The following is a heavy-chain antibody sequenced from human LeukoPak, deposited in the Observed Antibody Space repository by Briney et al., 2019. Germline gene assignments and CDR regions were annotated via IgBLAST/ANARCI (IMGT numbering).Heavy chain of an antibody. CDR3: ARVFRGAVTSNWFDP. V-gene: IGHV4-59*01. D-gene: IGHD3-3*01. CDR1: GDSISDFS. J-gene: IGHJ5*02. CDR2: ISSSGTS. Sequence: SETLSLTCTVSGDSISDFSWTWIRQTPGKGLEWIGFISSSGTSHYSPSLESRVTFSLDTSKSQFSLSLKSVTAADTAVYYCARVFRGAVTSNWFDPWGQGTQVTVSS.